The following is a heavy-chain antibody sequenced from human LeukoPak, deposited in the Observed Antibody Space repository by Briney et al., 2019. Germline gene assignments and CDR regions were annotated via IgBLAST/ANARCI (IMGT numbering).Heavy chain of an antibody. Sequence: PGGSLRLSCAASGFTFSSYEMNWVRQAPGKGLEWVSVISGSGGSTYYADAVKGRGTISRDNSKNTLYLQMNSLTAEDTAVYYCAKDPRYCSTTSCYSWGQGTLVTVSS. CDR2: ISGSGGST. J-gene: IGHJ5*02. CDR1: GFTFSSYE. D-gene: IGHD2-2*01. CDR3: AKDPRYCSTTSCYS. V-gene: IGHV3-23*01.